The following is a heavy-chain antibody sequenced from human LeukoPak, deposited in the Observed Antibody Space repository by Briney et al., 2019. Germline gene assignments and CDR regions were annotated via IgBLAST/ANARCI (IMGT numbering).Heavy chain of an antibody. V-gene: IGHV3-23*01. Sequence: PGGSLRLSCAASGFTFSSYAMSWVRQAPGRGLDWLSAISGSADNTYYADSVKGLFTISRDNSKNTLYLQMNSLRAEDTAVYYCATLVFDSSGYSYFDYWGPGTLVTVSS. CDR1: GFTFSSYA. CDR3: ATLVFDSSGYSYFDY. J-gene: IGHJ4*02. CDR2: ISGSADNT. D-gene: IGHD3-9*01.